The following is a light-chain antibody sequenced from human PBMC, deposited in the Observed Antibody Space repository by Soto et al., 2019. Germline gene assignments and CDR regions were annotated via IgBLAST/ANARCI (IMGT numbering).Light chain of an antibody. V-gene: IGKV1-12*01. CDR2: ATS. CDR3: QQSISFPLT. Sequence: DIQLTQSPPFLSASVGDRVSMTCRASQGVNKWLAWYQQKPGKAPRLLIYATSTLHSGVPSRFSGSGSGADFTLTISSLQPEDFATYFCQQSISFPLTFGGGTKVEIK. CDR1: QGVNKW. J-gene: IGKJ4*01.